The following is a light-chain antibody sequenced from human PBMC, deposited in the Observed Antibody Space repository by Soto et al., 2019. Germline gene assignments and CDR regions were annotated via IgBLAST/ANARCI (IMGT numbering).Light chain of an antibody. V-gene: IGKV3-20*01. J-gene: IGKJ1*01. CDR3: QHYGSSRT. CDR1: QSVGSY. CDR2: DAS. Sequence: EIVLTQSPATLSLSPGERATLSCRASQSVGSYLAWYQQKPGQAPRLIIYDASNRATGIPERFSGSGSGTDFTLTISRLEPEDFAVYYCQHYGSSRTFGQGTKVDIK.